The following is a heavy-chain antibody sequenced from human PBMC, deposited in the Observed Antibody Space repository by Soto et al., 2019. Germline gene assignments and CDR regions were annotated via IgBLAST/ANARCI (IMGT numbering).Heavy chain of an antibody. J-gene: IGHJ4*02. CDR3: VRGKEVGAHLFDS. CDR1: GFTFRSFD. CDR2: IGTIGDT. Sequence: ESGGGLVQPGGSLRLTCAASGFTFRSFDFHWVRQSTGKGLEWVATIGTIGDTYYPVSVKGRCTVSRENANSSVSLQMDSLRVGDTAVYFCVRGKEVGAHLFDSWGQGTTVTVSS. D-gene: IGHD2-15*01. V-gene: IGHV3-13*01.